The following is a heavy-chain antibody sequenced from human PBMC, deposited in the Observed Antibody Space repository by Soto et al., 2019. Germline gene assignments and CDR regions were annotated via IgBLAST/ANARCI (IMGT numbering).Heavy chain of an antibody. CDR1: GLTFSSYA. CDR3: VTDYYGMDV. Sequence: GGSLRLSCSASGLTFSSYAMHWVRQAPGKGLEYLSAISSDGGSTYYADSVKGRFTISRDNSKNTLYLQVSSLRAEDTAVYYCVTDYYGMDVWGQGTTVTVSS. CDR2: ISSDGGST. J-gene: IGHJ6*02. V-gene: IGHV3-64D*08.